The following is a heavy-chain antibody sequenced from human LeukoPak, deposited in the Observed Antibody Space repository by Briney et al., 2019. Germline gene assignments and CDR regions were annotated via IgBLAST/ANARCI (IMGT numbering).Heavy chain of an antibody. CDR3: ARLPRYSSSWYLGY. V-gene: IGHV3-7*01. D-gene: IGHD6-13*01. Sequence: PGGSLRLSCAASGFTFSTYWMSWVRQAPGKGLEWVADIRQDGSEAYYVDSVKGRFTLSRDNAKNSLYLQMNSLRAEDTAVYYCARLPRYSSSWYLGYWGQGTLVTVSS. J-gene: IGHJ4*02. CDR2: IRQDGSEA. CDR1: GFTFSTYW.